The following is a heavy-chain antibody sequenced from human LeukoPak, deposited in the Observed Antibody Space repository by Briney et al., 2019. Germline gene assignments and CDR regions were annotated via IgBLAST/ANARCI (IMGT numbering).Heavy chain of an antibody. CDR2: ISSSSSYI. CDR1: GFTVSSNY. V-gene: IGHV3-21*01. J-gene: IGHJ6*02. CDR3: ARAQAGSGWYYYYYGMDV. D-gene: IGHD6-19*01. Sequence: GGSLRLSCAASGFTVSSNYMSWVRQAPGKGLEWVSSISSSSSYIYYADSVKGRFTISRDNAKNSLYLQMNSLRAEDTAVYYCARAQAGSGWYYYYYGMDVWGQGTTVTVSS.